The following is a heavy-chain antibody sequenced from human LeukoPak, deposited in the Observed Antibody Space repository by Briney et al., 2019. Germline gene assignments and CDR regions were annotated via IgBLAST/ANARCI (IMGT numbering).Heavy chain of an antibody. D-gene: IGHD2-15*01. CDR3: ARGRAAATLDY. V-gene: IGHV4-61*05. CDR2: IYTSGST. CDR1: GGSLRSNDYY. Sequence: SETLSLTCTVSGGSLRSNDYYWGFIRQPPGKGLEWIGRIYTSGSTNYNPSLKSRVTMSVDTSKNQFSLKLSSVTAADTAVYYCARGRAAATLDYWGQGTLVTVSS. J-gene: IGHJ4*02.